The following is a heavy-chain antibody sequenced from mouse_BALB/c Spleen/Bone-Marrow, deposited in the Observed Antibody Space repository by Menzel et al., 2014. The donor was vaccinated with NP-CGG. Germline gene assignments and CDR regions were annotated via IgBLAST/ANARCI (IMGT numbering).Heavy chain of an antibody. Sequence: EVNVVESGGGLVQPGGSLKLSCAASGFDFSTFWMSWVRQAPGKGLEWIGEINPDRRTINYSPSLKDKFVISRDNAKNTLYLLMSKVRSEDTALYYCARLHYYGYGAYWGQGTLVTVSA. CDR2: INPDRRTI. V-gene: IGHV4-1*02. J-gene: IGHJ3*01. D-gene: IGHD1-2*01. CDR3: ARLHYYGYGAY. CDR1: GFDFSTFW.